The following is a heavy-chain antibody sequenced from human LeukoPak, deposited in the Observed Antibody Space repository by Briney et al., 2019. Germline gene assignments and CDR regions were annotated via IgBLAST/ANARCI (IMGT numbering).Heavy chain of an antibody. CDR2: ISSSSSYI. V-gene: IGHV3-21*04. Sequence: GGSLRLSCAASGFTFSSYSMNWVRQAPGKGLEWVSSISSSSSYIYYADSVKGRFTISRDNSKNTLYLQMNSLRAEDTAVYYCAKCSMVRGVIDYYYMDVWGKGTTVTVSS. D-gene: IGHD3-10*01. CDR1: GFTFSSYS. J-gene: IGHJ6*03. CDR3: AKCSMVRGVIDYYYMDV.